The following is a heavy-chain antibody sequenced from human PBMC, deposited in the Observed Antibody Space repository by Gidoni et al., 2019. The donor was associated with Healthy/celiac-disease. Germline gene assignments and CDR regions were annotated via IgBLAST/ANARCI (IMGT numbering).Heavy chain of an antibody. CDR2: ISYDGSNK. CDR1: GFTFRSYA. V-gene: IGHV3-30-3*01. D-gene: IGHD3-10*01. CDR3: ARDRDVLLWFGELGS. Sequence: QVQLVESGGGVVQPGRSLRLSCAASGFTFRSYAMHWVRQAPGKGLEWVAVISYDGSNKYYADSVKGRFTISRDNSKNTLYLQMNSLRAEDTAVYYCARDRDVLLWFGELGSWGQGTLVTVSS. J-gene: IGHJ5*02.